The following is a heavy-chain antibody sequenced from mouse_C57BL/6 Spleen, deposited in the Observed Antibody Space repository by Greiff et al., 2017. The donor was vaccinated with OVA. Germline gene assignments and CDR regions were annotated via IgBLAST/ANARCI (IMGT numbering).Heavy chain of an antibody. D-gene: IGHD2-4*01. Sequence: LVESGPELVKPGASVKISCKASGYSFTSYYIHWVKQRPGQGLEWIGWIYPGSGNTKYNEKFKGKATLTADTSSSTAYMQLSSLTSEDSAVYYCAKYDYENYFDYWGQCTTLTVSS. CDR1: GYSFTSYY. J-gene: IGHJ2*01. CDR3: AKYDYENYFDY. V-gene: IGHV1-66*01. CDR2: IYPGSGNT.